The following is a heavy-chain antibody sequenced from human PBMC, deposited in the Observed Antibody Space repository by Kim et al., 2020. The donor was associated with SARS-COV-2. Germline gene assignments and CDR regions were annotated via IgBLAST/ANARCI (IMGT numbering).Heavy chain of an antibody. D-gene: IGHD6-19*01. CDR3: ARDDAVAGEDY. CDR2: IYSGKGNT. J-gene: IGHJ4*02. CDR1: GYTFSDYA. Sequence: ASVKVSCKGSGYTFSDYAMHWWRQAPGQTLEYMGLIYSGKGNTRYSQKFQGRVTITRDTSATTVYMELNSLRSEDTAVYYCARDDAVAGEDYWGQGTLVTVSS. V-gene: IGHV1-3*01.